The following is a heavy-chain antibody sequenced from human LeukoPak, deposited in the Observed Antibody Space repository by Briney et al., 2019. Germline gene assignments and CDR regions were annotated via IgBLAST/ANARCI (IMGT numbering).Heavy chain of an antibody. CDR1: GFTFSSYA. D-gene: IGHD4-11*01. CDR3: ARDGPTVTTTWVLVPGRYYYMDV. Sequence: GGSLRLSCAASGFTFSSYAMHWVRQAPGKGLEYVSAISSNGGSTYYANSVKGRFTISRDNSKNTLYLQMGSLRAEDMAVYYCARDGPTVTTTWVLVPGRYYYMDVWGKGTTVTVSS. V-gene: IGHV3-64*01. J-gene: IGHJ6*03. CDR2: ISSNGGST.